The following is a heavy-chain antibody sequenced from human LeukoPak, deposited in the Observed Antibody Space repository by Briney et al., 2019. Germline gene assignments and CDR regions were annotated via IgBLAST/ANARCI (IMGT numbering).Heavy chain of an antibody. CDR2: ISYDGSNI. J-gene: IGHJ4*02. V-gene: IGHV3-30*18. CDR3: AKWRRGHYYGSGTELDY. CDR1: GFTFSSYE. D-gene: IGHD3-10*01. Sequence: GGSLRLSCAASGFTFSSYEMNWVRQAPGKGLDWVAVISYDGSNIYYADSVKGRFSISRDNSKKTLYLQMNSLRTEDTAVYYCAKWRRGHYYGSGTELDYWGQGTLVTVSS.